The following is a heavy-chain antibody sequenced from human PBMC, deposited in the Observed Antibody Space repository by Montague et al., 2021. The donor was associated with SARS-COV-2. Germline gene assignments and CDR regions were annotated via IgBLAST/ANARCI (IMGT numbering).Heavy chain of an antibody. D-gene: IGHD3-9*01. CDR2: IDWDDDK. CDR3: ARVRYFDTTFDY. J-gene: IGHJ4*02. Sequence: TLSLTCTVSGGSVSSGGYYWSWIRQPPGKALEWLALIDWDDDKFYSASLKTRLTISKDTSKNQVVLTMTNMDPVDTATYYCARVRYFDTTFDYWGQGTLVTVSS. CDR1: GGSVSSGGYY. V-gene: IGHV2-70*01.